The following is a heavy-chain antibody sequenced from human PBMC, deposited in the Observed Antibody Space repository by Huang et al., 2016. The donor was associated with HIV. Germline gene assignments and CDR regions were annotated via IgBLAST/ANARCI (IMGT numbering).Heavy chain of an antibody. J-gene: IGHJ3*02. CDR3: ARHFSYYDSSGYTPWDAFDI. V-gene: IGHV4-39*01. CDR1: GGSITSSSYY. CDR2: IYDRGNT. Sequence: QLQLQGSGPGLVKPSETLSLPCTVSGGSITSSSYYWGWIRQPPGKGLEWVGSIYDRGNTDYNPSRKGRVTVSVDTSKNQFSLKLSSVSAADTAVYYCARHFSYYDSSGYTPWDAFDIWGQGTMVTVSS. D-gene: IGHD3-22*01.